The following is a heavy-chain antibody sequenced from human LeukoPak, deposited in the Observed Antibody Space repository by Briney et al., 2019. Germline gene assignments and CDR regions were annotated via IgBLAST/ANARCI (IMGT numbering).Heavy chain of an antibody. V-gene: IGHV3-23*01. J-gene: IGHJ4*02. Sequence: GGSLRLSCAASGFTFRSYAMNWVRQAPGKGLEWVSIISGSGETTYYADSVRGRFIISRDNSKNTLYLQMNTLRAEDTAVYYCAKVLGTYGSSGYAWYFDHWGQGILVTVSS. D-gene: IGHD6-13*01. CDR1: GFTFRSYA. CDR3: AKVLGTYGSSGYAWYFDH. CDR2: ISGSGETT.